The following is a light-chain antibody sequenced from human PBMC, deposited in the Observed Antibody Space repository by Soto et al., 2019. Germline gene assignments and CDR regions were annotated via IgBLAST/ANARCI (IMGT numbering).Light chain of an antibody. V-gene: IGKV3-20*01. J-gene: IGKJ4*01. Sequence: VLTQSPCTLSLSPGERATLSCRASQTVRNNYLAWDQQKPGRAPRLLVYEASSRATGIPDRFSGGGSGTDFTLTISRLEPEDFAVYYCQQFSSYPLTFGGGTKV. CDR1: QTVRNNY. CDR2: EAS. CDR3: QQFSSYPLT.